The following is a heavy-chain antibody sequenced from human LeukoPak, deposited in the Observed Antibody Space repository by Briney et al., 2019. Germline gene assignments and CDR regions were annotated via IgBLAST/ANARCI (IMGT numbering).Heavy chain of an antibody. J-gene: IGHJ4*02. CDR2: IYTSGTT. V-gene: IGHV4-4*07. Sequence: SETLSLTCAVSGGSISSYYWSWIRQPAGKGLEWIGRIYTSGTTNYNPSLKSRVTMSVDTSKDQFSLNLNSVTAADTAVYYCARTSPRAATFDYWGQGTLVTVSS. D-gene: IGHD2-15*01. CDR3: ARTSPRAATFDY. CDR1: GGSISSYY.